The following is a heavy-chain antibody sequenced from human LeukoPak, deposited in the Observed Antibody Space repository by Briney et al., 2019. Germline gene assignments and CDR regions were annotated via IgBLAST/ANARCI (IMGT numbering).Heavy chain of an antibody. Sequence: PGESLRLSCAASGFTFTTYWMSWVRQLPGKGLEWVANINQDGTEKYYVDSVKGRFTISRDNSKNSLELQMNSMRVEDTGIYYCVKVAKYYYGSETYYFFEHWGQGTPVTASS. V-gene: IGHV3-7*01. D-gene: IGHD3-10*01. CDR1: GFTFTTYW. CDR2: INQDGTEK. CDR3: VKVAKYYYGSETYYFFEH. J-gene: IGHJ4*02.